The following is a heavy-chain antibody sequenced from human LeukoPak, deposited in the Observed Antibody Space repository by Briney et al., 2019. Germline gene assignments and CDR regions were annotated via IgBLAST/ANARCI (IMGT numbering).Heavy chain of an antibody. CDR2: IKKDESER. Sequence: GGSLRLSCAASGFTFSAYWMSWVRQAPGRGLEWVASIKKDESERYYADSVRGRFTISRDNSKNTLYLQMNSLRAEDTAVYYCAKDLGGYSYGYEWGQGTLVTVSS. D-gene: IGHD5-18*01. V-gene: IGHV3-7*03. CDR1: GFTFSAYW. CDR3: AKDLGGYSYGYE. J-gene: IGHJ4*02.